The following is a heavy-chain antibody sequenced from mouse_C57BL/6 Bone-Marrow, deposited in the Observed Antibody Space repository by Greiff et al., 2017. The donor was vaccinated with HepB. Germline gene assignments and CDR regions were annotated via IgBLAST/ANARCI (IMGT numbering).Heavy chain of an antibody. CDR3: ARRGRSGSSPWFAY. CDR1: GYTFTSYW. J-gene: IGHJ3*01. D-gene: IGHD1-1*01. Sequence: QVQLKQPGAELVKPGASVKMSCKASGYTFTSYWITWVKQRPGQGLEWIGDIYPGSGSTNYNEKFKSKATLTVDTSSSTAYMQLSSLTSEDSAVYYCARRGRSGSSPWFAYWGQGTLVTVSA. V-gene: IGHV1-55*01. CDR2: IYPGSGST.